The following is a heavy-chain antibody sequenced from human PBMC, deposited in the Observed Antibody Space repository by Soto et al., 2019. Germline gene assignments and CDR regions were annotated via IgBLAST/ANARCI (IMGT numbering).Heavy chain of an antibody. J-gene: IGHJ4*02. CDR1: GGTFSSYA. CDR3: ARGDRRELLQAVIFDY. Sequence: QVQLVQSGAEVKKPGSSVKVSCKASGGTFSSYAISWVRQAPGQGLEWMGGIIPIFGTANYAQKFQGRVTITADESTSTAYMVLSSLRSEDTAVYYCARGDRRELLQAVIFDYWGQGTLVTVSS. CDR2: IIPIFGTA. D-gene: IGHD1-26*01. V-gene: IGHV1-69*01.